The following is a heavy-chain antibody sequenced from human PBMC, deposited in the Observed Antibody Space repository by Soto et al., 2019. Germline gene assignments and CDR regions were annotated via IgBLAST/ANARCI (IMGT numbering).Heavy chain of an antibody. CDR2: IIPILGIA. V-gene: IGHV1-69*02. CDR3: ARSGIAAAGTGAFDI. Sequence: QVQLVQSGAEVKKPGSSVKVSCKASGGTFSSYTISWVRQAPGQGLEWMGRIIPILGIANYAQKFQGRVTITADKSTSTAYMELSSLRSEDTAVYYCARSGIAAAGTGAFDIWGQGTMVTVSS. CDR1: GGTFSSYT. D-gene: IGHD6-13*01. J-gene: IGHJ3*02.